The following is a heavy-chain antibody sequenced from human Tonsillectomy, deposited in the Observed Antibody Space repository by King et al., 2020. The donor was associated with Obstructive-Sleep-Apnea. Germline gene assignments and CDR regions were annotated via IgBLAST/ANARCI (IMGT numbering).Heavy chain of an antibody. V-gene: IGHV3-30*03. Sequence: VQLVESGGGVVQPGRSLRLSCAASGFTFSSYAMHWVRQAPGKGLEWAAVTSYDGSKKYYADSVKGLFTISRDNSKNTLSLQINSLGAEDTAGYYCARDRGYCSGGTCYSGGLYGMDVWGQGTTVTVSS. J-gene: IGHJ6*02. D-gene: IGHD2-15*01. CDR3: ARDRGYCSGGTCYSGGLYGMDV. CDR2: TSYDGSKK. CDR1: GFTFSSYA.